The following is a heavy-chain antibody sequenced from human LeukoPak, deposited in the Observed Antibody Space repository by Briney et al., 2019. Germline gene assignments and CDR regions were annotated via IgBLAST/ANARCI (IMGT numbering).Heavy chain of an antibody. CDR1: GYTFTSYG. Sequence: ASVKVSCKASGYTFTSYGITWVRQAPGQGLEWMGWISPYNGNTNYAQKLQGRVTMTTDTSTSTAYMELRSLRSEDTAVYYCARTYYYDSSGGLDYWGQGTLVTVSS. J-gene: IGHJ4*02. CDR3: ARTYYYDSSGGLDY. V-gene: IGHV1-18*01. CDR2: ISPYNGNT. D-gene: IGHD3-22*01.